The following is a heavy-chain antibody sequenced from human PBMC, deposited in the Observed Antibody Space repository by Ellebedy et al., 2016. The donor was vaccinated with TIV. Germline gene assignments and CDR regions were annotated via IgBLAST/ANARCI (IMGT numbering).Heavy chain of an antibody. V-gene: IGHV3-74*01. CDR1: GFPFSGYY. CDR3: ARESVRYFDWDY. Sequence: PGGSLRLSCEVSGFPFSGYYMHWVRQAPGKGLVWVARINTDGSSANYADSVEGRFTISRDNARKTLYLQVDSLRAEDTAVYYCARESVRYFDWDYWGQGTLVTVSS. D-gene: IGHD3-9*01. CDR2: INTDGSSA. J-gene: IGHJ4*02.